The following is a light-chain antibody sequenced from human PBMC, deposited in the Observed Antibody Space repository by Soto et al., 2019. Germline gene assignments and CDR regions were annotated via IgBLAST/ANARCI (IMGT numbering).Light chain of an antibody. J-gene: IGKJ1*01. CDR1: QSVGSN. CDR3: QQYGSSSWT. V-gene: IGKV3-20*01. CDR2: GAS. Sequence: EIILTQSPVTLSVSPGERATLSCMASQSVGSNLAWYQQKPGQAPRLLIYGASSRATGIPDRFGGSGSGTEFTLTISRLEPEDFAVYYCQQYGSSSWTFGQGTKVDIK.